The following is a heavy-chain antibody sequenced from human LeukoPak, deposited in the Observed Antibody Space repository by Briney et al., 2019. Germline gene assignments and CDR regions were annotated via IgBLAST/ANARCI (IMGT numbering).Heavy chain of an antibody. D-gene: IGHD3-3*01. V-gene: IGHV1-8*01. CDR1: GYTFTSYD. Sequence: ASVKVSCKASGYTFTSYDINWVRQATGQGLEWMGWMNPNSGNTGYAQKFQGRVTMTRNTSISTAYMELSSLRSEDMAVYYCARGGYYYDFWSGHLPDYWGQGTLVTVSS. CDR3: ARGGYYYDFWSGHLPDY. CDR2: MNPNSGNT. J-gene: IGHJ4*02.